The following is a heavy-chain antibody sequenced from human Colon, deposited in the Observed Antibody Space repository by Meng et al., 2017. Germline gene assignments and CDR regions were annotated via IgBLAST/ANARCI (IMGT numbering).Heavy chain of an antibody. Sequence: GEWVQTGAGVRRPGSSVKLSCKASGVTFNNCAFNWVRQAPGQGLEWMGEIIPIFGKTNYAQKFQGRVTITADGSTNTSFMELSSLISEDSAVYYCARERVATTAVDFWGLGTLVTVSS. CDR3: ARERVATTAVDF. J-gene: IGHJ4*02. CDR2: IIPIFGKT. CDR1: GVTFNNCA. V-gene: IGHV1-69*01. D-gene: IGHD1-1*01.